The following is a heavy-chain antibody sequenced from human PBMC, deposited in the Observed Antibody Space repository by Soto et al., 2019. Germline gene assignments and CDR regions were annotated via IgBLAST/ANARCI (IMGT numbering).Heavy chain of an antibody. V-gene: IGHV1-46*03. D-gene: IGHD6-6*01. Sequence: QVQLVQSGAEVKKPGASVKVSCKASGYTFTSYYMHWVRQAPGQGLEWMGIINPSGGSTSYAKKFQGKVTMTRDTSTSTVYMELSSLRSEDTAVYYCARAEQLGFDYWGQGTLVTVSS. CDR3: ARAEQLGFDY. CDR1: GYTFTSYY. CDR2: INPSGGST. J-gene: IGHJ4*02.